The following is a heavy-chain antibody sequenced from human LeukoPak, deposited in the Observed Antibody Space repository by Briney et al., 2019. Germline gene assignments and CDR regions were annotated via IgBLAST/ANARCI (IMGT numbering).Heavy chain of an antibody. V-gene: IGHV3-23*01. D-gene: IGHD2-2*01. CDR1: GFTFNNYA. CDR3: ARDGCSSTSCPMDV. J-gene: IGHJ6*04. CDR2: ISGSGTST. Sequence: SGGSLRLSCAASGFTFNNYAMSWVRQAPGKGLEWVSSISGSGTSTYYADSVKGRFTISRDNAKNSLYLQMNSLRAEDTAVYYCARDGCSSTSCPMDVWGKGTTVTISS.